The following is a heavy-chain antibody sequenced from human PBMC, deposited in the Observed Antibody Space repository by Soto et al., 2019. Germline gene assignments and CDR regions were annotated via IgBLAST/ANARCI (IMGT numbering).Heavy chain of an antibody. V-gene: IGHV5-10-1*01. Sequence: ESLKISCKGSGYSFTSYWISWVRQMPWKGLEWMGRIDPIDSYTNYSPSFQGHVTISADKSISTAYLQWSSLKASDTAMYYCAGHGLPDSIAAAGPPYYGMDVWCQRTTVTVS. J-gene: IGHJ6*02. CDR2: IDPIDSYT. CDR3: AGHGLPDSIAAAGPPYYGMDV. CDR1: GYSFTSYW. D-gene: IGHD6-13*01.